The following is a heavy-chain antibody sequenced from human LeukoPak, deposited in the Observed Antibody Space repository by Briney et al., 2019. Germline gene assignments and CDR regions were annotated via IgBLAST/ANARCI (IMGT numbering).Heavy chain of an antibody. Sequence: SVKVSCKASGGTFSSYAISCVRQAPGQGLEWMGRIIPILGIANYAQKFQGRVTITADKSTSTAYMELSSLRSEDTAVYYCARDHITAMVHYGMDVWGQGTTVTVSS. CDR2: IIPILGIA. J-gene: IGHJ6*02. CDR1: GGTFSSYA. CDR3: ARDHITAMVHYGMDV. V-gene: IGHV1-69*04. D-gene: IGHD5-18*01.